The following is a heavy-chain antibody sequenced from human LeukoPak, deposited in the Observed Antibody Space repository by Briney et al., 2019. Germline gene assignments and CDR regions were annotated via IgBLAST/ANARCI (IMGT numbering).Heavy chain of an antibody. CDR1: GFIFSNYG. J-gene: IGHJ5*02. Sequence: PGGSLRLXCAASGFIFSNYGMHWVRQAPGKGLEWVAFIRYDESNKFYADSVKGRFTISRDNSKNILFLQMNSLGAEDTAVYYCATMQWLEGVDWFDPWGQGTLVTVSS. V-gene: IGHV3-30*02. CDR2: IRYDESNK. D-gene: IGHD6-19*01. CDR3: ATMQWLEGVDWFDP.